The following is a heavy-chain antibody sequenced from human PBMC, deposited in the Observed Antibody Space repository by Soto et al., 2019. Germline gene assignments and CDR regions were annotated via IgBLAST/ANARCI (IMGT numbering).Heavy chain of an antibody. J-gene: IGHJ3*02. CDR2: ISTDNGNT. CDR3: ARSSGNYDNAFDI. Sequence: QVQLVQSGAEVKKPGASVRVSCKPSGYTFTTYAMHWVRQAPGQRLEWMGWISTDNGNTKYSQKFPGRVTITRDTSASIAYMELSSLRSEDTAVYYCARSSGNYDNAFDIWCQGTMVSVS. V-gene: IGHV1-3*04. CDR1: GYTFTTYA. D-gene: IGHD1-26*01.